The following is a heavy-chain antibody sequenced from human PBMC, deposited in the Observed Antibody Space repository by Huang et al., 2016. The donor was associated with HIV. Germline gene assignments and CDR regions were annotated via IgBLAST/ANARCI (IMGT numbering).Heavy chain of an antibody. Sequence: QVQLVESGGGVVQPGRSLRLSCAASGFTFSNYGVHWVRQAPGKGLEWVAAISDDGRYQYYSDSVKGRFTISRDDSQNTLYLQMSSLRAEDTAVYFCAKDREDSAYQLDYWGQGTRVTVSS. D-gene: IGHD5-12*01. V-gene: IGHV3-30*18. CDR3: AKDREDSAYQLDY. J-gene: IGHJ4*02. CDR1: GFTFSNYG. CDR2: ISDDGRYQ.